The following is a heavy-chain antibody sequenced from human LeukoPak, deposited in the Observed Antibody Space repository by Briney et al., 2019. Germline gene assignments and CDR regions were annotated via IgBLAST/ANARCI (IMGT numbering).Heavy chain of an antibody. D-gene: IGHD3-22*01. V-gene: IGHV4-59*01. CDR1: GGSISSYY. CDR2: IYYSGST. Sequence: SETLSLTCTVSGGSISSYYWSWIRQPPGKGLEWIGYIYYSGSTNYNPSLKSRVTISVDTSKNQFSLKLSSVTAADTAVYYCARGADDSSGSSFLLWGQGTMVTVSS. CDR3: ARGADDSSGSSFLL. J-gene: IGHJ3*01.